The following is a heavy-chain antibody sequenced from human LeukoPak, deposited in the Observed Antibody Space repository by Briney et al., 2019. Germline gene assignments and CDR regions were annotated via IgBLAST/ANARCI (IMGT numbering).Heavy chain of an antibody. V-gene: IGHV4-30-2*01. D-gene: IGHD4-17*01. CDR1: GGSISSGGYY. Sequence: SETLSLTCTVSGGSISSGGYYWSWIRQPPGKGLEWIGYIYHSGSTYYNPSLRSRVTISVDTSKNQFSLKLSSVTAADTAVYYCARDHGDKGFDYWGQGTLVTVSS. CDR3: ARDHGDKGFDY. CDR2: IYHSGST. J-gene: IGHJ4*02.